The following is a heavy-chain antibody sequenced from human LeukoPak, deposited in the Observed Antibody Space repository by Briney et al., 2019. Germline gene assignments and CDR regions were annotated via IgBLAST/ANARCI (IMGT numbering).Heavy chain of an antibody. V-gene: IGHV3-23*01. Sequence: GGSLRLSCAASGFTFSSYAMSWVRQAPGKGLEWVSAISGSGGSTYYADSVKGRFTISRDNAKNSLYLQMSSLRAEDTAVYYCARVLGDGYNYGYWGQGTLVTVSS. D-gene: IGHD5-24*01. CDR1: GFTFSSYA. CDR3: ARVLGDGYNYGY. J-gene: IGHJ4*02. CDR2: ISGSGGST.